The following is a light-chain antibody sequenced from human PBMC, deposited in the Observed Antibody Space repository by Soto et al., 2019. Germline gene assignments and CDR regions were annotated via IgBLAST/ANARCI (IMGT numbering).Light chain of an antibody. J-gene: IGLJ1*01. V-gene: IGLV2-11*01. CDR1: SSDVGGYNY. Sequence: QSVLTQPRSVSGSPGQSGTIFCTGTSSDVGGYNYVSRYQQHPGKAPKLMIYDVSKRPSGVPDRFSGSKSGNTASLTISGLQAEDEADYYCCSYAGSFYVFGTGTKVTVL. CDR2: DVS. CDR3: CSYAGSFYV.